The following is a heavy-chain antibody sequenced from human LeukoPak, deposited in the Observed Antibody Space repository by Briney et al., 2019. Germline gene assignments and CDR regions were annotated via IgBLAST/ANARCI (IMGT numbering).Heavy chain of an antibody. CDR3: ARGNLTIFGVVTTYYYYMDV. CDR2: IYHSGST. Sequence: SQTLSLTCTVSGGSISSGGYYWSWIRQPPGKGLEWIGYIYHSGSTYYNPSLKSRVTISVDRSKNQFSLKLSSVTAADTAVYYCARGNLTIFGVVTTYYYYMDVWGKGTTVTVSS. J-gene: IGHJ6*03. D-gene: IGHD3-3*01. V-gene: IGHV4-30-2*01. CDR1: GGSISSGGYY.